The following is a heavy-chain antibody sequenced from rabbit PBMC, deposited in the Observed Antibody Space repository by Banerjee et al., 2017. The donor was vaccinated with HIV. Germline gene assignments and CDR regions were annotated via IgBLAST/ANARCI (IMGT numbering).Heavy chain of an antibody. CDR2: IYTGDGNT. V-gene: IGHV1S45*01. D-gene: IGHD1-1*01. J-gene: IGHJ4*01. Sequence: QEQLEESGGDLVKPGGTLTLTCKAPGIDFSRYYYMCWVRQAPGKGLEWIGCIYTGDGNTYYASWAKGRFTISKTSSTTVTLQMTSLTAADTATYFCARDRPKSSGYLFDLWGQGTLVTVS. CDR3: ARDRPKSSGYLFDL. CDR1: GIDFSRYYY.